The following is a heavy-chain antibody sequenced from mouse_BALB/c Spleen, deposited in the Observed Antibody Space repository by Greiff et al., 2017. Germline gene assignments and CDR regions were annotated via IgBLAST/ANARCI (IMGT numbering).Heavy chain of an antibody. D-gene: IGHD2-2*01. CDR2: ISSGSSTI. CDR3: ARGLHWYFDG. CDR1: GFTFSSFG. J-gene: IGHJ1*01. V-gene: IGHV5-17*02. Sequence: EVKLQESGGGLVQPGGSRKLSCAASGFTFSSFGMHWVRQAPEKGLEWVAYISSGSSTIYYADTVKGRFTISRDNPKNTLFRQMTSLRSEDTAMYYCARGLHWYFDGWGAGTTVTVSS.